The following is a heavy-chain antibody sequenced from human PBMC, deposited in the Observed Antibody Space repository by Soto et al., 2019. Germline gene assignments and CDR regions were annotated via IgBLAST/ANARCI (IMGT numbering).Heavy chain of an antibody. J-gene: IGHJ4*02. CDR1: GGSISSGSYC. Sequence: QVQLQESGPGLVKPSQTLSLTCTVSGGSISSGSYCWSWIRQHPGKGLEWIGYIYYSGSTYYNPSPXSXXTISVDTSKNQFSLKLSSVTAADTAVYYCAIAVTTVTTYDYWGQGTLVTVSS. V-gene: IGHV4-31*03. CDR2: IYYSGST. CDR3: AIAVTTVTTYDY. D-gene: IGHD4-17*01.